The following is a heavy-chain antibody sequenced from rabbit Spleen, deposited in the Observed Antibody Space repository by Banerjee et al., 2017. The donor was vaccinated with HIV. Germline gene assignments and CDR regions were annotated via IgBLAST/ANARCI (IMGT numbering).Heavy chain of an antibody. CDR2: IYGDSNGRT. CDR1: GFSFSSGGY. CDR3: ASENFGSSNYIDYFNL. V-gene: IGHV1S45*01. Sequence: QEQLVESGGGLVQPEGSLTLTCTASGFSFSSGGYMCWVRQAPGKGLEWIGCIYGDSNGRTDYASWAKGRFTISKTSSTTVTLQMTSLTGADTATYFCASENFGSSNYIDYFNLWGPGTLVTVS. J-gene: IGHJ4*01. D-gene: IGHD4-2*01.